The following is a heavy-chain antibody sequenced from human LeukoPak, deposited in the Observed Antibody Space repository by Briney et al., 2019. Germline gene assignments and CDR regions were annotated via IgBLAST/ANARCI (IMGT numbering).Heavy chain of an antibody. V-gene: IGHV1-2*04. Sequence: GASVKVSCKASGYTFTGYYIHWVRQAPGQGPEWMGWINPNSGGTNYAEKFQGWVTMTRDTSISTAYMELSRLRSDDTAVYYCARGHSNFMTIFDYWGQGTLVTVSS. CDR3: ARGHSNFMTIFDY. CDR1: GYTFTGYY. CDR2: INPNSGGT. D-gene: IGHD4-11*01. J-gene: IGHJ4*02.